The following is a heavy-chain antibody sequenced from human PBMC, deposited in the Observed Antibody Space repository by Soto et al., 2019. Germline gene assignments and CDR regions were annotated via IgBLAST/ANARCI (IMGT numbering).Heavy chain of an antibody. CDR2: IIPIFGTA. Sequence: QVQLVQSGAEVKKPGSSVKVSCKASGGTFSSYAISWVRQAPGHGLEWMGGIIPIFGTANYAQKFQGRVTITADESTSTAYMERSSLRSEDTAVYYCARDYSRITMVRGVMGPFDYWGQGTLVTVSS. D-gene: IGHD3-10*01. CDR3: ARDYSRITMVRGVMGPFDY. J-gene: IGHJ4*02. CDR1: GGTFSSYA. V-gene: IGHV1-69*01.